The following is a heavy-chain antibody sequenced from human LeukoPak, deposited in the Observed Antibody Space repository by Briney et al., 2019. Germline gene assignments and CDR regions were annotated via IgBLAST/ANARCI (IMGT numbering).Heavy chain of an antibody. CDR3: ARDHRYAFDN. CDR1: GFNFIDYS. D-gene: IGHD5-12*01. Sequence: PGGSLRLSCAASGFNFIDYSMNWVRQAPGKGLEWISYIGISNGNTKYADSVKGRFTISRDKARNPLYLQMNSLRVEDTAMYYCARDHRYAFDNWGHGTLVTVSS. J-gene: IGHJ4*01. V-gene: IGHV3-48*01. CDR2: IGISNGNT.